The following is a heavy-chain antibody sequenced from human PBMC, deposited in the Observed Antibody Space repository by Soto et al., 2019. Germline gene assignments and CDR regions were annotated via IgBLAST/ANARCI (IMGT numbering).Heavy chain of an antibody. CDR2: IYYSGST. V-gene: IGHV4-30-4*01. CDR3: ARASPVVYDV. CDR1: GGSISSGDYY. J-gene: IGHJ6*02. Sequence: QVQLQESGPGLVKPSQTLSLTCTVSGGSISSGDYYWSWIRQPPGKGLEWVGYIYYSGSTYYNPSLESRVTISGGTSKKQFPLKLSSVTAGDQAVYYCARASPVVYDVWGQGTTVTVSS.